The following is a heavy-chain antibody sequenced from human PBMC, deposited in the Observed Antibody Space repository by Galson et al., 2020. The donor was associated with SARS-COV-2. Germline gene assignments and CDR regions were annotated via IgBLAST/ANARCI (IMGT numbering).Heavy chain of an antibody. CDR2: IDPSDSYT. CDR3: ARHFSGLLLNWFDP. V-gene: IGHV5-10-1*01. CDR1: GYSFTSYW. Sequence: HGESLKISCKGSGYSFTSYWISWVRQMPGKGLEWMGRIDPSDSYTNYSPSFQGHVTISADKSISTAYLQWSSLKASDTAMYCCARHFSGLLLNWFDPWGQGTLVTVSS. J-gene: IGHJ5*02. D-gene: IGHD3-10*01.